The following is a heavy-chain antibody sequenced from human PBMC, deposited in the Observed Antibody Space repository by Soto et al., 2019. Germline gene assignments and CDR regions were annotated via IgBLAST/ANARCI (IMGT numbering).Heavy chain of an antibody. CDR2: INAGNGNT. J-gene: IGHJ4*02. V-gene: IGHV1-3*01. Sequence: ASVKVSCKASGYTFTSYAMHWVRQAPGQRLEWMGWINAGNGNTKYSQKFQGRVTITRDTSASTAYMELSSLRSEDTAVYYCARDKAPRYRGYNFYYWGQGTMVTVSS. CDR3: ARDKAPRYRGYNFYY. D-gene: IGHD5-12*01. CDR1: GYTFTSYA.